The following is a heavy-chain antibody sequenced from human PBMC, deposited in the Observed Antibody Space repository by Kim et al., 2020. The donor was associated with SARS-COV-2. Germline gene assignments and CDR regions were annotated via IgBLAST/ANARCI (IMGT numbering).Heavy chain of an antibody. J-gene: IGHJ6*02. CDR3: ARVDYYGSGTPTIYYYGMDV. V-gene: IGHV3-53*01. Sequence: GGSLRLSCAASGFTVSSNYMSWVRQAPGKGLEWVSVIYSGGSTYYADSVKGRFTISRDNSKNTLYLQMNSLRAEDTAVYYCARVDYYGSGTPTIYYYGMDVWGQGTTVTVSS. CDR1: GFTVSSNY. D-gene: IGHD3-10*01. CDR2: IYSGGST.